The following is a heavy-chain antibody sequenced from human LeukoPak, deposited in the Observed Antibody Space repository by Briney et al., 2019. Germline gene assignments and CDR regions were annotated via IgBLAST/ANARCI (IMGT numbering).Heavy chain of an antibody. D-gene: IGHD2-21*01. V-gene: IGHV3-23*01. J-gene: IGHJ4*02. CDR3: ARDHMANFDY. CDR2: ISGSGGST. Sequence: SGGSLRLSCAASGFTFSTYAMSWVRQAPGKGLEWVSGISGSGGSTYYANSVKGRFTISRDNSKNTLSLQMNSLRAADTAVYYCARDHMANFDYWGQGTLVTVSS. CDR1: GFTFSTYA.